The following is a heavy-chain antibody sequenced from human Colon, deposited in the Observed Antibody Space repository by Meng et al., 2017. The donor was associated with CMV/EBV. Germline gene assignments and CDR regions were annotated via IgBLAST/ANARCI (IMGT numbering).Heavy chain of an antibody. J-gene: IGHJ4*02. CDR3: ARDGEMATDD. D-gene: IGHD5-24*01. CDR2: IIPILGIA. CDR1: GATSSTYG. V-gene: IGHV1-69*04. Sequence: ASVKVSCKASGATSSTYGISWVRQAPGQGLEWMGRIIPILGIANYAQKFQGRVTITADKSTSTAYMELSSLRSEDTAVYYCARDGEMATDDWGQGTLVTVSS.